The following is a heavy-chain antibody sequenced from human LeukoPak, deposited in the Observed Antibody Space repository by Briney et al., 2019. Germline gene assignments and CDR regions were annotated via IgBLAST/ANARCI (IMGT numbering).Heavy chain of an antibody. CDR1: GFTFSSYE. CDR3: ARDGVDGSGSPYFDY. Sequence: GGSLRLSCAASGFTFSSYEMNWVRQAPGKGLEWVSYISSSGSTIYYADSVKGRFTISRENDKNSLYLQMNSLRAEDTAVYYCARDGVDGSGSPYFDYWGQGTLVTVSS. CDR2: ISSSGSTI. D-gene: IGHD3-10*01. J-gene: IGHJ4*02. V-gene: IGHV3-48*03.